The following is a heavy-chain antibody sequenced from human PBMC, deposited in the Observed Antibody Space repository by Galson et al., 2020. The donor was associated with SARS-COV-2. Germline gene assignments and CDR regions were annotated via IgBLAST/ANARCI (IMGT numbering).Heavy chain of an antibody. J-gene: IGHJ6*03. CDR1: GYTFTSYG. CDR3: ARWFGVVIIPHYYYYMDV. V-gene: IGHV1-18*01. Sequence: ASVKVSCKASGYTFTSYGINWVRQAPGQGLEWMGWIRAYNGNTNYAQKLQGRVTMTTDTSTSTAYMELRSLRSDDTAVYYCARWFGVVIIPHYYYYMDVWGKGTTVTVSS. CDR2: IRAYNGNT. D-gene: IGHD3-3*01.